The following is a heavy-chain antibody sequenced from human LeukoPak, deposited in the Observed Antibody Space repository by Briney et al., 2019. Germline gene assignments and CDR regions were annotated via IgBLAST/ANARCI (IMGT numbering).Heavy chain of an antibody. CDR3: AQDRVPGTSPKLDY. CDR1: GFKFSNYG. D-gene: IGHD1-7*01. Sequence: GGSLRLSCAASGFKFSNYGMTWVRQAPGRGLEWVSTIGSSGYDSYYADSVKGRFIISRDNSKNTLSLQMYSLRAEDTAVYYCAQDRVPGTSPKLDYWGQGTLVTVSS. V-gene: IGHV3-23*01. CDR2: IGSSGYDS. J-gene: IGHJ4*02.